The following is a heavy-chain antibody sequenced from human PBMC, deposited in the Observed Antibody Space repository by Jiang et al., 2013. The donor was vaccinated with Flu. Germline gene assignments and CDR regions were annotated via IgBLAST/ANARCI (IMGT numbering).Heavy chain of an antibody. CDR3: ATSVKQITMVRGVIKD. D-gene: IGHD3-10*01. J-gene: IGHJ4*02. CDR2: FDPEDGET. Sequence: GAEVKKPGASVKVSCKVSGYTLTELSMHWVRQAPGKGLEWMGGFDPEDGETIYAQKFQGRVTMTEDTSTDTAYMELSSLRSEDTAVYYCATSVKQITMVRGVIKDWGQGTLVTVSS. V-gene: IGHV1-24*01. CDR1: GYTLTELS.